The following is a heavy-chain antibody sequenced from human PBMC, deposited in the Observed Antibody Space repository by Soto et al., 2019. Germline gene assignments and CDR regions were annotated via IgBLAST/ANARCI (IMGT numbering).Heavy chain of an antibody. CDR2: IWDDGTNK. D-gene: IGHD2-2*01. CDR3: VRDLREDGCSSSSCFYFDY. V-gene: IGHV3-33*01. CDR1: GFSFSTYG. J-gene: IGHJ4*02. Sequence: QVQLLESGGGVVQPGRSLRLSCAASGFSFSTYGMHWVRQAPGKGLEWVAVIWDDGTNKYYADSVKGRFTISRDNSKNTLYLQMNSLRAEDTAVYYCVRDLREDGCSSSSCFYFDYWGQGTLVTVS.